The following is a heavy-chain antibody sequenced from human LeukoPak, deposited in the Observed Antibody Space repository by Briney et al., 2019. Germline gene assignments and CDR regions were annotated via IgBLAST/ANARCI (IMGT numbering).Heavy chain of an antibody. CDR1: GFTFSSYS. CDR3: AKDRGYCSGGSCYPQYYFDY. J-gene: IGHJ4*02. CDR2: ISSSSSYI. Sequence: GGSLRLSCAASGFTFSSYSMNWVRQAPGKGLEWVSSISSSSSYIYYADSVKGRFTISRDNAKNSLYLQMNSLRAEDTAVYYCAKDRGYCSGGSCYPQYYFDYWGQGTLVTVSS. D-gene: IGHD2-15*01. V-gene: IGHV3-21*01.